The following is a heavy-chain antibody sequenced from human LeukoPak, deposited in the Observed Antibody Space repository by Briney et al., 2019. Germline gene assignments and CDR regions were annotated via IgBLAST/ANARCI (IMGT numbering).Heavy chain of an antibody. CDR3: AKVMDLYNWNYFDS. J-gene: IGHJ4*02. D-gene: IGHD1-20*01. CDR2: ISGSGSRT. CDR1: GFTFSSYS. V-gene: IGHV3-23*01. Sequence: PGGSLRLSCAASGFTFSSYSMTWVRQAPGEGLEWVSGISGSGSRTYYADSVKGRFTTSRDSSKNTVYLQMDSVKVEDTAIYYCAKVMDLYNWNYFDSWGQGTLVTVSS.